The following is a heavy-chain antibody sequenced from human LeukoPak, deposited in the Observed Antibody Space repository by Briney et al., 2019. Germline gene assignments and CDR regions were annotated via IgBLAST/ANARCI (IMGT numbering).Heavy chain of an antibody. CDR1: GFTFSSYG. D-gene: IGHD5-18*01. V-gene: IGHV3-30*18. CDR2: ISYDGSNK. J-gene: IGHJ4*02. CDR3: AKGGGYSYGSDFDY. Sequence: GSLRLFCAASGFTFSSYGMHWVRQAPGKGLEWVAVISYDGSNKYYADSVKGRFTISRDNSKNTLYLQMNSLRAEDTAVYYCAKGGGYSYGSDFDYWGQGTLVTVSS.